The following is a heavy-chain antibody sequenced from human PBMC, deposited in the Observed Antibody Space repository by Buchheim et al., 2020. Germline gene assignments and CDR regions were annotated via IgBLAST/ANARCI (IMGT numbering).Heavy chain of an antibody. D-gene: IGHD4-17*01. CDR3: ARGGGVGDYVWDYYYYGMDV. CDR2: IIPILGIA. Sequence: QVQLVQSGAEVKKPGSSVKVSCKASGGTFSSYAISWVRQAPGQGLEWMGRIIPILGIANYAQKFQGRVTITADKSTSTAYMGLSSLRSEDTAVYYCARGGGVGDYVWDYYYYGMDVWGQGTT. CDR1: GGTFSSYA. V-gene: IGHV1-69*04. J-gene: IGHJ6*02.